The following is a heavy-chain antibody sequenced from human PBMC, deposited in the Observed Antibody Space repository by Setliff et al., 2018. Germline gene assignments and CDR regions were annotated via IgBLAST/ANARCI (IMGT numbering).Heavy chain of an antibody. CDR2: ISSSSSTI. Sequence: GGSLRLSCAASGFTFSSYSMNWVRQAPGKGLEWVSYISSSSSTIYYADSAKGRFTISRDNAKNSLYLQMNSLRAEDTAVYYCAREGYYNFWSGFMDVWGQGTTVTVSS. J-gene: IGHJ6*02. CDR3: AREGYYNFWSGFMDV. V-gene: IGHV3-48*01. CDR1: GFTFSSYS. D-gene: IGHD3-3*01.